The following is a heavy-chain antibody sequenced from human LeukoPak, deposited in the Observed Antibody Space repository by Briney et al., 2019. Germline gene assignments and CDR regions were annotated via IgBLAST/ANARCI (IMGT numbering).Heavy chain of an antibody. CDR1: GFTFSSYA. Sequence: GGSLRLSCAASGFTFSSYAMSWVRQAPGKGLEWVSAISGSGGSTYYADSVKGRFTISRDNSKNTLYLQMNSLRAEDTAVYYCEKLTHGSGSYPQFDYWGQGTLVTVSS. D-gene: IGHD3-10*01. CDR2: ISGSGGST. J-gene: IGHJ4*02. V-gene: IGHV3-23*01. CDR3: EKLTHGSGSYPQFDY.